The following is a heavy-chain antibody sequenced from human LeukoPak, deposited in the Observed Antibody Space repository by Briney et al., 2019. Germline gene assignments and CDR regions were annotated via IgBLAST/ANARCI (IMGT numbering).Heavy chain of an antibody. V-gene: IGHV3-7*01. CDR3: ARDGCSSTSCYPEYNWFDP. CDR1: GFTFSSYW. CDR2: IKQDGSEK. Sequence: GGSLRLSCAASGFTFSSYWMSWVRQAPGKGLEWVANIKQDGSEKYYVDSVKGRFTISRDNAKNSLYLQMNSLRAEDTAVCYCARDGCSSTSCYPEYNWFDPWGQGTLVTVSS. J-gene: IGHJ5*02. D-gene: IGHD2-2*01.